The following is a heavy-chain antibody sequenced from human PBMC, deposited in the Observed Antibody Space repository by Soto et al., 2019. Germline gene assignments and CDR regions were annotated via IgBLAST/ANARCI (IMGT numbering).Heavy chain of an antibody. CDR2: ISYDGSNK. CDR1: GFTFSSYG. Sequence: GGSLRLSCAASGFTFSSYGMHWVRQAPGKGLEWVAVISYDGSNKYYADSVKGRFTISRDNSKNTLYLQMSSLRAEDTAVYYCAKNQGILMVYAHMGPPGDYYYGMDVWGQGTTVTVSS. J-gene: IGHJ6*02. CDR3: AKNQGILMVYAHMGPPGDYYYGMDV. V-gene: IGHV3-30*18. D-gene: IGHD2-8*01.